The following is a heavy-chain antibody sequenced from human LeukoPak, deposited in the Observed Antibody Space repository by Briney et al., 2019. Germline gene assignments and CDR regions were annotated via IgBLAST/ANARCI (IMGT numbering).Heavy chain of an antibody. CDR2: ISHSGDST. V-gene: IGHV3-23*01. D-gene: IGHD2-2*01. CDR3: AFRYCSSTSCNYKGFDY. Sequence: GGSLRLSCAASGFTFSTSDMSWVRQAPGKGLEWVSAISHSGDSTYYADSVKGRFTISRDNSKNTLYLQMNSLRAEDTAVYYCAFRYCSSTSCNYKGFDYWGQGTLVTVSS. J-gene: IGHJ4*02. CDR1: GFTFSTSD.